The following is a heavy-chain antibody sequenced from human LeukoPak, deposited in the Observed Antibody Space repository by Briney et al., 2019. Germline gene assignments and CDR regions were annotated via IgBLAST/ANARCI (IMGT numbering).Heavy chain of an antibody. D-gene: IGHD1-26*01. CDR2: IYHSEST. Sequence: SETLSLTCTVSGYSISSGYYWGWIRQPPGKRLEWIGSIYHSESTYYNPSLKSRVTISIDTSKNQFSLKLSSVTAADTAIYFCARGKSRGSHIDYWGQGTLVTVSS. CDR1: GYSISSGYY. J-gene: IGHJ4*02. CDR3: ARGKSRGSHIDY. V-gene: IGHV4-38-2*02.